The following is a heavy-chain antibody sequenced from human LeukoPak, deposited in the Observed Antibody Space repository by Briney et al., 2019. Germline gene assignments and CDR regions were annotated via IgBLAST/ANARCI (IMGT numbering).Heavy chain of an antibody. V-gene: IGHV4-4*02. Sequence: SETLSLTCAVSGGSMTSSNWWRWVRPPPGEGLEWIGEISHGGTTNYTPSLKSRITISIDKSKNQFSLKLSSVTAADTAVYYCARQSSYYDSSGRIPYAFDIWGHGTMVTVSS. D-gene: IGHD3-22*01. CDR2: ISHGGTT. J-gene: IGHJ3*02. CDR3: ARQSSYYDSSGRIPYAFDI. CDR1: GGSMTSSNW.